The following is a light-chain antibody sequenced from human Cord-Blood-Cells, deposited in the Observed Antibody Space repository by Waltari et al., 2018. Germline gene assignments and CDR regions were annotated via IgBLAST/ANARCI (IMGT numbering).Light chain of an antibody. V-gene: IGKV1-33*01. CDR2: DAS. Sequence: DIQMTQSPSSLSASVGDRVTITCQASQDISNYLNWYQQKPGKAPKLLIYDASNLETGVPSRFSGSGSGTDFTFTISSLKPEDIATYYCQQYDNLLPYTFGQGTKLEIK. J-gene: IGKJ2*01. CDR3: QQYDNLLPYT. CDR1: QDISNY.